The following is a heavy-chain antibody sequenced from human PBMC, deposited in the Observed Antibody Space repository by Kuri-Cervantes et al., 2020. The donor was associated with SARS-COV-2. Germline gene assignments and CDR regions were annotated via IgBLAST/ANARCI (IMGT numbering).Heavy chain of an antibody. CDR3: ARQGPTRRTYYFDY. CDR1: GESFSGYY. V-gene: IGHV4-34*01. D-gene: IGHD2-8*01. Sequence: SETLSLTCAFYGESFSGYYWNWIRQSPGKGLEWIGEVNHRGSTNYNPSLKSRVTISVDTSKNQFSLKLSSVTAADTAVYYCARQGPTRRTYYFDYWGQGTLVTVSS. CDR2: VNHRGST. J-gene: IGHJ4*02.